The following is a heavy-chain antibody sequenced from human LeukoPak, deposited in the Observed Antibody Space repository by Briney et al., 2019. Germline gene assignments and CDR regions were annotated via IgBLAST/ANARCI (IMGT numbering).Heavy chain of an antibody. D-gene: IGHD3-22*01. V-gene: IGHV3-48*03. J-gene: IGHJ4*02. Sequence: GRSLRLSCAASGFTFSSYEMNWVRQAPGKGLEWVSYISSSGSTIYYADSVKGRFTISRDNAKNSLYLQMNSLRAEDTAVYYCASTLHDSSGYPIPFDYWGQGTLVTVSS. CDR2: ISSSGSTI. CDR3: ASTLHDSSGYPIPFDY. CDR1: GFTFSSYE.